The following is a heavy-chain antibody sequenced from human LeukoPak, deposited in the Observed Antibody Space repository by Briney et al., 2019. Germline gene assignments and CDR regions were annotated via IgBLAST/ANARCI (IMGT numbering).Heavy chain of an antibody. CDR1: GFTFRDYW. CDR2: IQSDGNEK. J-gene: IGHJ4*02. V-gene: IGHV3-7*01. Sequence: GGSLRLSCGASGFTFRDYWMSWVRQAPGKGLEWVANIQSDGNEKNYIDSVQGRFTISRDDAKTSLYLQMNSLRAEDTAVYYCARGSPATYHCSAGSCSLDYWGQGTLVTVSS. CDR3: ARGSPATYHCSAGSCSLDY. D-gene: IGHD2-15*01.